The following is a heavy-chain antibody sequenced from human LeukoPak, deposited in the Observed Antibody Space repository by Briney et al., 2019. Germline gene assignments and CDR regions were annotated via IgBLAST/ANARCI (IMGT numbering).Heavy chain of an antibody. J-gene: IGHJ4*02. CDR3: ARCSSGYYYSFDY. V-gene: IGHV4-38-2*01. CDR1: GYSIGSGYY. CDR2: IYHSGST. D-gene: IGHD3-22*01. Sequence: SETLSLTCAVSGYSIGSGYYWGWIRQPPGKGLEWVAYIYHSGSTYYNPSLKSRVTISVDTSKTQFSLKLSSVTAADTAVYYCARCSSGYYYSFDYWGRGTLVPVSS.